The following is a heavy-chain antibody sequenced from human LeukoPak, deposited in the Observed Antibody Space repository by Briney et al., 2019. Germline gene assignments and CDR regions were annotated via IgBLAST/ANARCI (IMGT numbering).Heavy chain of an antibody. CDR1: GFTPSAYT. Sequence: GSLRHSRETPGFTPSAYTIKWVRAAPQEGVWWVSHICGSGDYTYYADSVRGRFTVSRDNSKNTLYLQMNRLRVEDTAIYYCALGGSGGYRNYYYYGMDVWGQGTTFTVSS. CDR3: ALGGSGGYRNYYYYGMDV. CDR2: ICGSGDYT. J-gene: IGHJ6*02. V-gene: IGHV3-23*01. D-gene: IGHD6-19*01.